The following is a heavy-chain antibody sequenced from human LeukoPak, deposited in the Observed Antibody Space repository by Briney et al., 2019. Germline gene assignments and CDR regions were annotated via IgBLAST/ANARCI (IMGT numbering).Heavy chain of an antibody. CDR1: GYTFTIYG. J-gene: IGHJ4*02. V-gene: IGHV1-18*01. D-gene: IGHD5-24*01. CDR3: AREMATIVNQFDY. CDR2: ISPYNGNT. Sequence: VASVKVSCTASGYTFTIYGISWVRQAPGQGLEWMGWISPYNGNTNYAQKLQGRVTMTTDTSTSTAYMELLTLAYDDTAMYYCAREMATIVNQFDYWGQGTLVTVSS.